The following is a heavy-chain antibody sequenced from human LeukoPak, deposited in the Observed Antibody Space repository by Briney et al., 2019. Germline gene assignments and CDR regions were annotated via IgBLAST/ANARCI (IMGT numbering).Heavy chain of an antibody. Sequence: GGSLRLSCAASGFIFSKYAMTWVRQAPGKGLEWVSTIKGRFTVSRDNAMNTLYLQMNSLRAGDTAVYYCAKQFLDANWGQGTRVTVSS. D-gene: IGHD6-19*01. CDR3: AKQFLDAN. V-gene: IGHV3-23*01. J-gene: IGHJ4*02. CDR1: GFIFSKYA. CDR2: I.